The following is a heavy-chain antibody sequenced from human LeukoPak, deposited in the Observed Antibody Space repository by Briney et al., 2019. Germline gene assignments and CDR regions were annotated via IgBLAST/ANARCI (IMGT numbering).Heavy chain of an antibody. J-gene: IGHJ3*01. CDR2: ITSTGRYI. Sequence: GSLRLSCAASGFIFSDFGMHWVRQAPGKGLEWVSSITSTGRYIFYADSLKGRFTISRDNAKKSLYLQMNSLRAEDTAVYYCARLRNVGGNPHPFNVWGQGTTVTVSS. V-gene: IGHV3-21*01. CDR3: ARLRNVGGNPHPFNV. D-gene: IGHD4-23*01. CDR1: GFIFSDFG.